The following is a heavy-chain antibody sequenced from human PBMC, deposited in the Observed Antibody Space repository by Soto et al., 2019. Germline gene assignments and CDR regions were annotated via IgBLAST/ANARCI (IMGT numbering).Heavy chain of an antibody. CDR1: GGSISSGGYY. Sequence: SETLSLTCTVSGGSISSGGYYWSWIRQHPGKGLEWIGYIYYSGSTYYNPSLKSRVTISVDTSKNQFSLKLSSVTAADTAVYYCARLRSYGSGFIEFDPWGQGTLVTVSS. J-gene: IGHJ5*02. V-gene: IGHV4-31*03. D-gene: IGHD3-10*01. CDR3: ARLRSYGSGFIEFDP. CDR2: IYYSGST.